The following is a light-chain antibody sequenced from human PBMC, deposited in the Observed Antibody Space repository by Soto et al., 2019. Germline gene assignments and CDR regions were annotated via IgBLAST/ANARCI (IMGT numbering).Light chain of an antibody. V-gene: IGLV2-14*01. J-gene: IGLJ1*01. Sequence: QSALTQPASVSGSPGQSITISCTGTSSDIGGYNYVSWYQQHPGRAPKLIIYEVSYRPSGSSNRFSGSKSGNTASLTISGLQAEDEADYYCISYTLICIPYVFGTGTKVTVL. CDR2: EVS. CDR1: SSDIGGYNY. CDR3: ISYTLICIPYV.